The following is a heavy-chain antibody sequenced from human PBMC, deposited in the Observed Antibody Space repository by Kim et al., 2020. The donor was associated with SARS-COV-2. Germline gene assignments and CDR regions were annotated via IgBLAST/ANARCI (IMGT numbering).Heavy chain of an antibody. V-gene: IGHV1-3*01. CDR1: GYTFTTYS. CDR2: INGGSGNT. D-gene: IGHD7-27*01. CDR3: ARGSGAAAGKSLDY. J-gene: IGHJ4*02. Sequence: ASVKVSCKTSGYTFTTYSIHWMRQAPGQRLEWLGWINGGSGNTKYSQELQGRITITRDTSASTDHMELSSLRSEDTAGYYWARGSGAAAGKSLDYWGQGTLVTVSS.